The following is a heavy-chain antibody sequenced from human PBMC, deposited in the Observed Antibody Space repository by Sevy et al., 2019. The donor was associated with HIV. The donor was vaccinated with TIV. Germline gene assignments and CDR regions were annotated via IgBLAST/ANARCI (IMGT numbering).Heavy chain of an antibody. D-gene: IGHD2-8*01. J-gene: IGHJ4*02. CDR1: GFTFAKYS. CDR2: FSFGCGRI. V-gene: IGHV3-23*01. Sequence: GGSLRLSCEASGFTFAKYSMSWVRQAPGKGLEWVSTFSFGCGRINYADSVKGRFTISRDDSKNTLFLQMNSLRAEDTATYFCAREGCTQPHDYWGQGTLVTVSS. CDR3: AREGCTQPHDY.